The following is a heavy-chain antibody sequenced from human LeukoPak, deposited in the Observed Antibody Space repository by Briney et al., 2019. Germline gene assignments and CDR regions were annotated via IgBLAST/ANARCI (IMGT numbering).Heavy chain of an antibody. V-gene: IGHV3-74*01. CDR3: ARDSPIRGFDY. CDR2: INSDGSST. Sequence: GGSLRLSCAASGFTFSSYWMHWVRQAPGKGLVWVSRINSDGSSTSYADSVKGRFTISRDNAKNTLYLQMSSLRAEDTAVYYCARDSPIRGFDYWGQGTLVTVSS. J-gene: IGHJ4*02. CDR1: GFTFSSYW. D-gene: IGHD3-10*01.